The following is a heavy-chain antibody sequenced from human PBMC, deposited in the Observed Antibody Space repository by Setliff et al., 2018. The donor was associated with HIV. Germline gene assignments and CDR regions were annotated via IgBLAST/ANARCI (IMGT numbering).Heavy chain of an antibody. CDR3: ASPMFYDGKVV. D-gene: IGHD3-22*01. J-gene: IGHJ4*02. CDR2: ITAGNGDT. Sequence: EASVKVSCKASGDTFTDYYFHWLRQAPGQGLEWMGRITAGNGDTKYSQKFQDRVTLTSDMSANTVYMDLTTLRSEDTAVYYCASPMFYDGKVVWGQGTPVTVSS. CDR1: GDTFTDYY. V-gene: IGHV1-3*01.